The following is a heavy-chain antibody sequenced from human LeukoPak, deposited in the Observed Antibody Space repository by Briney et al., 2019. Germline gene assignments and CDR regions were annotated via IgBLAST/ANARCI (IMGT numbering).Heavy chain of an antibody. CDR3: ARDMATADLDY. V-gene: IGHV1-2*02. CDR1: GYTFTAYY. D-gene: IGHD6-13*01. Sequence: ASVKVSCKASGYTFTAYYLHWLRQAPGQGLEWMGWINANSGVTKYSQRFQGRFTVTRDTSISTANMELSSLRSDDTAVYYCARDMATADLDYRGQGTLVTVSS. CDR2: INANSGVT. J-gene: IGHJ4*02.